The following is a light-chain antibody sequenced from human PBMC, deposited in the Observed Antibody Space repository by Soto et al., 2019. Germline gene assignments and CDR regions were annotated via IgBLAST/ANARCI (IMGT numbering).Light chain of an antibody. Sequence: QSALTQAASVSGSPGQSITISCTGTSSDIGAYHYVSWYQQRPGKAPKLMIYAVNNRPSGISNRFSGSKSGNTASLTISGLQAEDEAVYYCYSYTNCDTVIFGGGTKLTVL. J-gene: IGLJ2*01. CDR2: AVN. V-gene: IGLV2-14*01. CDR3: YSYTNCDTVI. CDR1: SSDIGAYHY.